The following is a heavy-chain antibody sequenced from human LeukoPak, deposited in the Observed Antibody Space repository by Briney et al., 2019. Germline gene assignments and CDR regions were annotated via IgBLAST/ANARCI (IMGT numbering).Heavy chain of an antibody. CDR1: GFTFSSYA. V-gene: IGHV3-30-3*02. Sequence: GGSLRLSCAASGFTFSSYAMHWVRQAPGKGLEWVAVISYDGSNKYYADSVKGRFTISRDNSKNTLYLQMNSLRAEDTAVYYCAKAAVDLYYDFWSGLPPYYYMDVWGKGTTVTVSS. CDR3: AKAAVDLYYDFWSGLPPYYYMDV. D-gene: IGHD3-3*01. J-gene: IGHJ6*03. CDR2: ISYDGSNK.